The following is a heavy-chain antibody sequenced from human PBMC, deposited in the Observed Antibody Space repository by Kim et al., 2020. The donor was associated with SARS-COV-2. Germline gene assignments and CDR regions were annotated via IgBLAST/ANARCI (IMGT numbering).Heavy chain of an antibody. D-gene: IGHD1-7*01. Sequence: SVKVSCKASGGTFSNYAITWVRQAPGQGLEWMGRIIPLLGMTSYAQQLQGRLTITADKSTNTAYMELSSLRFEDTAVYYCATGTTLEWFNYWGQGTLVTVSS. CDR3: ATGTTLEWFNY. V-gene: IGHV1-69*04. CDR2: IIPLLGMT. J-gene: IGHJ4*02. CDR1: GGTFSNYA.